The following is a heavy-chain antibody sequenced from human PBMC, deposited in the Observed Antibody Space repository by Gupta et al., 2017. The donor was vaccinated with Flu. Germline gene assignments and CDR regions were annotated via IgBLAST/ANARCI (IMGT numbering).Heavy chain of an antibody. D-gene: IGHD6-13*01. CDR1: GFTFSSYW. V-gene: IGHV3-74*01. J-gene: IGHJ6*02. CDR3: ARERGPEYSSSWYIRYYYYGMDV. Sequence: EVQLVESGGGLVQPGGSLRLSCAASGFTFSSYWMHWVRQAPGKGLVWVSRINSDGSSTSYADSVKGRFTISRDNAKNTLYLQMNSLRAEDTAVYYCARERGPEYSSSWYIRYYYYGMDVWGQGTTVTVSS. CDR2: INSDGSST.